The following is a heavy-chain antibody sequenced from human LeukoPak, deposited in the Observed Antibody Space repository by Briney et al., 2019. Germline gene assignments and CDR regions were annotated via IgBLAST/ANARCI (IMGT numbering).Heavy chain of an antibody. D-gene: IGHD3-3*01. J-gene: IGHJ3*02. CDR1: GYTGIELS. CDR2: FDPEDGET. V-gene: IGHV1-24*01. CDR3: ATHTISGVVTYASLI. Sequence: ASVTVSCKLSGYTGIELSMHWVRQVPGKGLEWMGGFDPEDGETKYAQKFQGRVTMTEHTSTDTAYMELSRLTSEDTAVYYCATHTISGVVTYASLIWGRGTLVTVSS.